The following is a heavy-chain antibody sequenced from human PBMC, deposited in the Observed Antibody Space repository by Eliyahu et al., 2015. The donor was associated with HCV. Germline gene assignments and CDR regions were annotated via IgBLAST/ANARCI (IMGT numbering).Heavy chain of an antibody. CDR1: GGSFSGYY. V-gene: IGHV4-34*02. J-gene: IGHJ3*02. D-gene: IGHD2-8*01. CDR3: ARGDCTSGGCYNSGKDAFDI. CDR2: XNHSGST. Sequence: QVQLQQWGAGLLKPSETLSLTCAVYGGSFSGYYWSWIRQSPGKGLEWIGEXNHSGSTNYNPSLKSRVTISVDTSKNQFSLKLSSVTAADTAVYYCARGDCTSGGCYNSGKDAFDIWGQGAMLTVSS.